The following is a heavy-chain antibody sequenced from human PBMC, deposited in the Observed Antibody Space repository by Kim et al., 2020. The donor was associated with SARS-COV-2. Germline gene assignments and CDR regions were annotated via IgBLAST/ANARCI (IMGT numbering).Heavy chain of an antibody. J-gene: IGHJ3*02. D-gene: IGHD1-1*01. V-gene: IGHV4-4*02. CDR2: IYHSGST. CDR1: GGSISSSNW. Sequence: SETLSLTCAVSGGSISSSNWWSWVRQPPGKGLEWIGVIYHSGSTNYNPSLKSRVTISVDKSKNQFSLKLSSVTAADTAVYYCANWNDDPLGGQAVAGIWGQGTMVTVSS. CDR3: ANWNDDPLGGQAVAGI.